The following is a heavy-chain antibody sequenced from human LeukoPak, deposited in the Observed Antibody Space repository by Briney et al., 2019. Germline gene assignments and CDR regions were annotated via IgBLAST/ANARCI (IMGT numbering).Heavy chain of an antibody. CDR1: GFTFSSYG. J-gene: IGHJ6*02. Sequence: GGSPRLSCAASGFTFSSYGMHWVRQAPGKGLEWVAVISYDGSNKYYADSVKGRFTISRDNSKNTLYLQMNSLRAEDTAVYYCAKHGDFWSGYYTPYYGMDVWGQGTTVTVSS. D-gene: IGHD3-3*01. V-gene: IGHV3-30*18. CDR3: AKHGDFWSGYYTPYYGMDV. CDR2: ISYDGSNK.